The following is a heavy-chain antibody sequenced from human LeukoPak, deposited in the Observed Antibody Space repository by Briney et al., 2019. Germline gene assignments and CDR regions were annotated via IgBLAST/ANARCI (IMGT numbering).Heavy chain of an antibody. CDR1: GYTFTGYY. D-gene: IGHD3-16*01. J-gene: IGHJ6*03. V-gene: IGHV1-2*02. Sequence: GASVKVSCKASGYTFTGYYMHWVRQAPGQGLEWMGWINPNSGGTNYAQKFQGRVTMTRDTSISTAYMELSRLRSDDTAVYYCASFGGYGGYYYYYYMDVWGKGTTVTISS. CDR2: INPNSGGT. CDR3: ASFGGYGGYYYYYYMDV.